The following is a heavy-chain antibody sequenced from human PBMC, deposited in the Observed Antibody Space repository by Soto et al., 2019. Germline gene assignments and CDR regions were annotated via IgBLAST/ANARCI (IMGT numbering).Heavy chain of an antibody. Sequence: PSETLSLTCTLSGYSISSSNYYGGWIRQPPGKGLEWIGSIYYSGSTYYNPSLKSRVTISVDTSKNQFSLKLSSVTAADTAVYYCARHTPAISISDHWGQGTLVTVPS. J-gene: IGHJ4*02. CDR1: GYSISSSNYY. CDR3: ARHTPAISISDH. D-gene: IGHD2-15*01. V-gene: IGHV4-39*01. CDR2: IYYSGST.